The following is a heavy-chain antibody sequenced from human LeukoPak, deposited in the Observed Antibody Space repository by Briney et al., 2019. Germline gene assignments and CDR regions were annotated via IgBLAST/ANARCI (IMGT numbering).Heavy chain of an antibody. D-gene: IGHD3-22*01. V-gene: IGHV4-4*07. J-gene: IGHJ5*02. CDR3: AREAPASYDSSGYLFDP. CDR1: GGSISSYY. CDR2: IYTSGST. Sequence: SETLSLTCTVSGGSISSYYWSWIRQPAGKGLEWIGRIYTSGSTNYNPSLKSRVTMSVDTSKNQFSLKLSSVTAADTAVYYCAREAPASYDSSGYLFDPWGQGTLVTVSS.